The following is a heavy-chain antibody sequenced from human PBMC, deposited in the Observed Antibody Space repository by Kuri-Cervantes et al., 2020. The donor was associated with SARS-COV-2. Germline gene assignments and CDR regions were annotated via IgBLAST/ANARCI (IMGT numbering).Heavy chain of an antibody. CDR2: ISAITSST. D-gene: IGHD3-22*01. J-gene: IGHJ5*02. CDR3: AIPRNDYYDSSGPFLS. CDR1: GFTFSSYA. V-gene: IGHV3-23*01. Sequence: ETLSRTCAASGFTFSSYAMSWVRQAPGKGLEWVSGISAITSSTYYADSVKGRFTISRDNSKNTMYLQMNSLRAEDTAVYYCAIPRNDYYDSSGPFLSWGQGTLVTVSS.